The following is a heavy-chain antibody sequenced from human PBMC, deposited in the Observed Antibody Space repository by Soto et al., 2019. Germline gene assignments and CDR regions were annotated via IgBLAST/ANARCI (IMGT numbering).Heavy chain of an antibody. D-gene: IGHD3-10*01. V-gene: IGHV1-8*01. Sequence: QVQLVQSGAEVKKPGASVKVSCKASGYTFTSYAINWVRQATGQGLEWMGWMNPNSGNTGYAQKFQGRVTMTRNTSISTSYVELSSPRPEDTAVYYCARGSRGRYYYLASWGQGTLVTVSS. CDR2: MNPNSGNT. CDR1: GYTFTSYA. CDR3: ARGSRGRYYYLAS. J-gene: IGHJ4*02.